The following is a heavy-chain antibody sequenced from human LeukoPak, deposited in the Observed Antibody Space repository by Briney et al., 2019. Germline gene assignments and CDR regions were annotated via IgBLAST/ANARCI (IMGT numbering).Heavy chain of an antibody. CDR3: AKDPMTTGSLDGY. V-gene: IGHV3-30*18. CDR1: GFTFSSYG. CDR2: ISYDGSNK. D-gene: IGHD4-4*01. Sequence: PGGSLRLSCAASGFTFSSYGMHWVRQAPGKGLEWVAVISYDGSNKYYADSVKGRFTISRDNSKNTLYLQMNSLRAEDTAVYYCAKDPMTTGSLDGYWGQGTLVTVSS. J-gene: IGHJ4*02.